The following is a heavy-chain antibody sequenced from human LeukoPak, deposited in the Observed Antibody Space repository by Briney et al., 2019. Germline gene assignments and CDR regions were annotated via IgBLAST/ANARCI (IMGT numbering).Heavy chain of an antibody. D-gene: IGHD3-3*01. Sequence: GRSLRLSCEASGFTFSIFPMHWVRQAPGKGLEWVALISSGSEKYYADSVKGRFTISRDNSKNMLYLQMNSLRTDDTAVYYCARDLELSAVYYFDSWGQGTLVIVSS. CDR1: GFTFSIFP. CDR3: ARDLELSAVYYFDS. J-gene: IGHJ4*02. V-gene: IGHV3-30*04. CDR2: ISSGSEK.